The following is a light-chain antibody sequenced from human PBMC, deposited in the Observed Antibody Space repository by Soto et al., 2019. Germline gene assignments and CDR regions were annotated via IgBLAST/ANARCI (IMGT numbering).Light chain of an antibody. V-gene: IGKV3-15*01. J-gene: IGKJ1*01. CDR2: GAS. CDR1: QSVSSN. Sequence: EIVLTQSPATLSVSPGERATLSCRASQSVSSNLAWYQQMPGQAPRLLIYGASTRATGLPARFSGSGSGTEFTLTIRSLQSEDFAVYYCQQYNDWTQTFGHGTKLEIK. CDR3: QQYNDWTQT.